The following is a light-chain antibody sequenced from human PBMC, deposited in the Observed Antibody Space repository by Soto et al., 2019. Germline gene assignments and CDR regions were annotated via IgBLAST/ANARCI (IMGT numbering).Light chain of an antibody. CDR3: CSYAGSYTFWV. CDR1: SSDVGGYNY. Sequence: QSVLTQPASVFGSPGQSITISCTGTSSDVGGYNYVSWYQQHPGKAPKLMIYEVSKRPSGVPDRFSGSKSGNTASLTISGLQAEDEADYYCCSYAGSYTFWVFGGGTKLTVL. V-gene: IGLV2-11*01. CDR2: EVS. J-gene: IGLJ3*02.